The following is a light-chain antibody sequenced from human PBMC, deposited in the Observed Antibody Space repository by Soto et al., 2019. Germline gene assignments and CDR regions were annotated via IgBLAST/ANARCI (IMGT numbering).Light chain of an antibody. V-gene: IGKV1-5*03. CDR3: QENYSIPVS. J-gene: IGKJ5*01. Sequence: DVKRTQSASTLSTCVGDRVTITCLASQSISSWLAWYQQKPGKAPKLLSNKASSLESGVPSRFSGSGSGTEFTLTISCLQPEDFATYYCQENYSIPVSFAEGTRLETK. CDR1: QSISSW. CDR2: KAS.